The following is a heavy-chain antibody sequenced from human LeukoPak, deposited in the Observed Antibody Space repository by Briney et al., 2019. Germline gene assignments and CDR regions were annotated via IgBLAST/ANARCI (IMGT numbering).Heavy chain of an antibody. V-gene: IGHV4-34*01. J-gene: IGHJ3*02. CDR3: ARIYDYVWGSYLTDAFDI. Sequence: SETLSLTCAVYGGSFSGYYWSWIRQPPGKGLEWIGEINHSGSTNYNPSLKSRVTISVDTSKNQFSLKLGSVTAADTAVYYCARIYDYVWGSYLTDAFDIWGQGTMVTVSS. CDR1: GGSFSGYY. D-gene: IGHD3-16*02. CDR2: INHSGST.